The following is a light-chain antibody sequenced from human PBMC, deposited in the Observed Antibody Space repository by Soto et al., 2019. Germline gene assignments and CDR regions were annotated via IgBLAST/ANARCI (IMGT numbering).Light chain of an antibody. J-gene: IGKJ5*01. Sequence: DVGITPYPLSLPVTLGQPASISCRSNQSLVHIDGISYFSWFQQRPGRSPRRLIYKVSNRDSGVPARFSGSGSGTDFALKISRVEAEDVGVYYCMQGTHWPITFGQGTRLEI. CDR2: KVS. CDR1: QSLVHIDGISY. V-gene: IGKV2-30*02. CDR3: MQGTHWPIT.